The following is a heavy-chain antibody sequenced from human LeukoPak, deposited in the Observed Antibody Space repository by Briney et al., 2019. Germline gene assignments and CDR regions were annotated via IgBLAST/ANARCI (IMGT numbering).Heavy chain of an antibody. D-gene: IGHD6-13*01. CDR2: INPNSGGP. CDR1: GYTFTCYY. CDR3: ARDQNISEAEQQLLYYYYYYGMDV. V-gene: IGHV1-2*02. J-gene: IGHJ6*02. Sequence: ASVKVSCKASGYTFTCYYMHLVRQARGQGLEWMGWINPNSGGPNYAQKFQGRVTMTRDTSISTAYMELSRLRSDDTAVYYCARDQNISEAEQQLLYYYYYYGMDVWGQGTTVTVSS.